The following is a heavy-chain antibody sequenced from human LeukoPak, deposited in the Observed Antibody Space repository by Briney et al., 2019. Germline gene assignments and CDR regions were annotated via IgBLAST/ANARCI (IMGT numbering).Heavy chain of an antibody. D-gene: IGHD2-2*01. J-gene: IGHJ4*02. CDR3: ATSLGYCSSTSCYERFDY. Sequence: ASVKVPCKASGYTFTSYGISWVRQAPGQGLEWMGWNSAYNGNTNYAQKLQGRVTMTTDTSTSTAYMELRSLRSDDTAVYYCATSLGYCSSTSCYERFDYWGQGTLVTVSS. CDR2: NSAYNGNT. V-gene: IGHV1-18*04. CDR1: GYTFTSYG.